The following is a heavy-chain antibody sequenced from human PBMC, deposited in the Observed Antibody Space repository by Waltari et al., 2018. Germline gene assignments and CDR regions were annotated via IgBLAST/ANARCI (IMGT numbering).Heavy chain of an antibody. V-gene: IGHV4-38-2*02. CDR3: ARYSSSWNRYFQH. D-gene: IGHD6-13*01. Sequence: QVQLQESGPGLVKPSETLSLTCSVSGYSISSGYYWGWIRQPPGKGLEWIGSIYHSGNTFYNPSLKSRVTISVDTSKNHFSLKLSSVTAADTAVYYCARYSSSWNRYFQHWGQGTLVTVSS. CDR2: IYHSGNT. CDR1: GYSISSGYY. J-gene: IGHJ1*01.